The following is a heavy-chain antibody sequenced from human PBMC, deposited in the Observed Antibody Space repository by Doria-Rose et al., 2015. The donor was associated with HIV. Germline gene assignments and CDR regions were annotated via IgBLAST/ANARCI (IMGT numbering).Heavy chain of an antibody. CDR3: ARIKSSRWYHKYYFDF. Sequence: QVQLVQSGPVLVKPTETLTLTCTVSGVSLSSPGMGVSWIRQPPGNDLEWLANIFSDDERAYKTSLKSRLTISRGTTKSQVVLTMTDMNPVDTATYYCARIKSSRWYHKYYFDFWGQGTLVIVSA. V-gene: IGHV2-26*01. CDR2: IFSDDER. CDR1: GVSLSSPGMG. D-gene: IGHD6-13*01. J-gene: IGHJ4*02.